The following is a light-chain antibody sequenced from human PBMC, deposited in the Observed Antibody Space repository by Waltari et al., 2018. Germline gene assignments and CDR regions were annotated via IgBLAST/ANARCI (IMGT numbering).Light chain of an antibody. CDR1: QILLFISDSKSY. V-gene: IGKV4-1*01. CDR3: HQYYSTPQT. Sequence: DIVLTQSPEFMAVSLGERATLNCKSSQILLFISDSKSYLAWYQQRRGQPPTLLIYWASTRESGVPDRFNGSGSGTDFSLTISSLQAEDAAVYYCHQYYSTPQTFGQGTKVEVK. J-gene: IGKJ1*01. CDR2: WAS.